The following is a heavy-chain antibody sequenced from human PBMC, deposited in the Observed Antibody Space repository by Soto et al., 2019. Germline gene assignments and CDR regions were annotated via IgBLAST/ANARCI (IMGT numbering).Heavy chain of an antibody. D-gene: IGHD6-13*01. V-gene: IGHV5-51*01. CDR3: ARSPRSSPYFDY. CDR2: IYPGDYET. CDR1: GYTFSNFC. Sequence: PGESLKISCHCSGYTFSNFCIAWVLQLPGKGLEWMGIIYPGDYETRYSPSFHGKVTISADRSIGTAYLQWSSLEASDSAFYFCARSPRSSPYFDYWGQGALVTVSS. J-gene: IGHJ4*02.